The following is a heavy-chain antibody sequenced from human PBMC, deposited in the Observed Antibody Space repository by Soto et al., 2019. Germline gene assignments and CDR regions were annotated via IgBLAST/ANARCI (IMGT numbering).Heavy chain of an antibody. CDR2: ISSSSSYI. CDR1: GFTFSSYA. V-gene: IGHV3-21*01. CDR3: ARVWEEAILTGYLYYYYYGMDV. Sequence: GGSLRLSCAASGFTFSSYAMTWVRQAPGKGLEWVSSISSSSSYIYYADSVKGRFTISRDNAKNSLYLQMNSLRAEDTAVYYCARVWEEAILTGYLYYYYYGMDVWGQGTTVTVSS. D-gene: IGHD3-9*01. J-gene: IGHJ6*02.